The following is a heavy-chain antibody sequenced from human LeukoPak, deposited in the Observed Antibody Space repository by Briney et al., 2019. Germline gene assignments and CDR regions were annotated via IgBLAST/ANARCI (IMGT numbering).Heavy chain of an antibody. CDR3: ARDRYGDGFAHFDY. V-gene: IGHV1-2*02. D-gene: IGHD5-24*01. CDR2: ITPSGGT. CDR1: GYTFTSYA. J-gene: IGHJ4*02. Sequence: AAVRVSCKASGYTFTSYAMHWVRQAPGQGLEWMGWITPSGGTNYPQKFQGRVAITRDTSITTAYMDLSRLTSDDTAVYYCARDRYGDGFAHFDYWGQGALVTVSS.